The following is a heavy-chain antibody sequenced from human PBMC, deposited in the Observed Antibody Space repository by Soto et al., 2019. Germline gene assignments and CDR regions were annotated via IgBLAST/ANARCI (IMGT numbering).Heavy chain of an antibody. CDR3: ARVPWDYDILTGYYKAAYFDY. D-gene: IGHD3-9*01. CDR1: GGSISSYY. J-gene: IGHJ4*02. Sequence: SETLSLTCTVSGGSISSYYWSWIRQPPGKGLEWIGYIYYSGSTNYNPSLKSRVTISVDTSKNQFSLKLSSVTAADTAVYYCARVPWDYDILTGYYKAAYFDYWGQGTLVTVSS. V-gene: IGHV4-59*01. CDR2: IYYSGST.